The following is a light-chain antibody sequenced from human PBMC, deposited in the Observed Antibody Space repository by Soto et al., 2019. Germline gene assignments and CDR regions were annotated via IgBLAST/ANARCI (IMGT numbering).Light chain of an antibody. J-gene: IGKJ2*01. Sequence: EIVLTQSPGTLYLSPGERATLSCRASQSVSSNYLAWYQQKRGQAPRLLIYAASARATGIPDRFSGSGSGTDFTLTISRLEPEDFAVYFCQLYGSSPPRYTFAQGTKLEMK. V-gene: IGKV3-20*01. CDR2: AAS. CDR1: QSVSSNY. CDR3: QLYGSSPPRYT.